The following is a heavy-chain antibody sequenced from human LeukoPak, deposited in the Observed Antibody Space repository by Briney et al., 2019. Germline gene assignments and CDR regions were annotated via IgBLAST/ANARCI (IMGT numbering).Heavy chain of an antibody. CDR2: IYHSGST. CDR1: GGSISSGGYS. V-gene: IGHV4-30-2*01. CDR3: ARERIAAAGTMVYFDY. D-gene: IGHD6-13*01. J-gene: IGHJ4*02. Sequence: SQTLSLTCAVSGGSISSGGYSWSWIRQPPGKGLEWIGYIYHSGSTYYNPSLKSRVTISVDTSKNQFSLKLGSVTAADTAVYYCARERIAAAGTMVYFDYWGQGTLVTVSS.